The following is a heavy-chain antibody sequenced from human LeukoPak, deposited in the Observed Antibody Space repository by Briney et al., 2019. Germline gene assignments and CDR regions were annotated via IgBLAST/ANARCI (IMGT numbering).Heavy chain of an antibody. CDR2: IYTSGST. V-gene: IGHV4-4*07. CDR3: ARDYGDYGLVDY. Sequence: PSETLSLTCTVSGGSISSYSWSWIRQPAGKGPEWIGRIYTSGSTNYSPSLKSRVTMSVDTSKNQFSLKLNSVTAADTAVYYCARDYGDYGLVDYWGQGTLVTVSS. CDR1: GGSISSYS. J-gene: IGHJ4*02. D-gene: IGHD4-17*01.